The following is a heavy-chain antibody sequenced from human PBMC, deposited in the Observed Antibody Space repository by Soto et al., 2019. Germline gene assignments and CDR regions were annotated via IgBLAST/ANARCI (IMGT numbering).Heavy chain of an antibody. Sequence: SETLSLTCTVSGSSIINSAYYWAWLRQPPGKEPEWIGNIFYSGKVYYAPSFRGRVSMSIDTSRNQFSLQLHSVAASDTAVYYCARARIVLIPTAWFDPWGRGTLVTVSS. CDR1: GSSIINSAYY. CDR2: IFYSGKV. D-gene: IGHD2-2*01. CDR3: ARARIVLIPTAWFDP. J-gene: IGHJ5*02. V-gene: IGHV4-39*07.